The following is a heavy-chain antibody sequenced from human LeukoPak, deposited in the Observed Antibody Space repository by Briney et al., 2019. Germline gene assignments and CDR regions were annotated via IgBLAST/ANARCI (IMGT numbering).Heavy chain of an antibody. J-gene: IGHJ4*02. CDR3: ESDGIQLWLYCFYY. D-gene: IGHD5-18*01. CDR1: VYTVTSCG. CDR2: VSVYNGDK. Sequence: ASVKLSRNSSVYTVTSCGNSWVRHAPAQGLEWMGCVSVYNGDKNYSQTLRGRLPITTDTSTSTPYVEQRSLMSDDNAVYYCESDGIQLWLYCFYYWGQGTLVAVSS. V-gene: IGHV1-18*01.